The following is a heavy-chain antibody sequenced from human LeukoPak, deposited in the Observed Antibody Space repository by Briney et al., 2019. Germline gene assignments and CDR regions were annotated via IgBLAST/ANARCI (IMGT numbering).Heavy chain of an antibody. D-gene: IGHD3-9*01. CDR1: GGSISSSNW. Sequence: PSETLSLTCAVSGGSISSSNWWSWVRQPPGKGLEWIGEIYHSGSTNYNPSLKSRVTISVDKSKNQFSLKLSSVTAADTAVYYCARRLAYYDILTGSGYYYYYMDVWGKGTTVTISS. CDR3: ARRLAYYDILTGSGYYYYYMDV. V-gene: IGHV4-4*02. CDR2: IYHSGST. J-gene: IGHJ6*03.